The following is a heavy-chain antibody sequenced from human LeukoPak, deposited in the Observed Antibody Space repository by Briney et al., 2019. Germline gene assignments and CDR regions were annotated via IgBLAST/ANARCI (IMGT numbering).Heavy chain of an antibody. J-gene: IGHJ4*02. CDR3: VKGDRSRWYYFDY. CDR1: GFTFSSYE. V-gene: IGHV3-48*03. D-gene: IGHD6-13*01. CDR2: ISSSGRTI. Sequence: GGSLRLSCAASGFTFSSYEMNWVRQAPGKGLEWVSYISSSGRTIYYADSVKGRFTISRDNSKNTLYLQMSSLRAEDTAVYYCVKGDRSRWYYFDYWGQGTLVTVSS.